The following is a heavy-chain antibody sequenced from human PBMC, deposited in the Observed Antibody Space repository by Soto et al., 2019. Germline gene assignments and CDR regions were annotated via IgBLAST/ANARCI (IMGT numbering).Heavy chain of an antibody. D-gene: IGHD3-10*01. CDR2: ISSGGSTI. J-gene: IGHJ5*02. CDR3: ARVSSGSGSFGWFDP. Sequence: GGSLRLSCAASGFTFRNYEMFWVRQAPGKGLEWVSYISSGGSTIYYADSVKGRLTVSRDNAKNSLYLQMTSLTAEDTATYFCARVSSGSGSFGWFDPWGQGTLVTVSS. V-gene: IGHV3-48*03. CDR1: GFTFRNYE.